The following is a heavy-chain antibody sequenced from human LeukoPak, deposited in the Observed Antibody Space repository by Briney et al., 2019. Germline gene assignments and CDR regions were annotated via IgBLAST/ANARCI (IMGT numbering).Heavy chain of an antibody. CDR1: GFTLSSSW. V-gene: IGHV3-7*01. CDR2: IKQDGSEK. Sequence: GGSLRLSCAASGFTLSSSWMMSWVRQAPGKGLEWVANIKQDGSEKFYVGSVKGRFTISRDNAKNSLHLQINSLRDEDTAMYYCARPRGNGWFDLWGQGTLVTVSS. CDR3: ARPRGNGWFDL. J-gene: IGHJ5*02. D-gene: IGHD1-1*01.